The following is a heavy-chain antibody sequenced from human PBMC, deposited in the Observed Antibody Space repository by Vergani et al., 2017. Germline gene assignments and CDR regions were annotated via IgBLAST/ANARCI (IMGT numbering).Heavy chain of an antibody. CDR1: GYTFTSYY. Sequence: QVQLVQSGAEVKKPGASVKVSCKASGYTFTSYYMHWVRQAPGQGLEWMGIINPSGGSTSYAQKFQGRVTMTRDTSTSSVYMELSSLRSEDTAVYYCARDSLYCSSTSGYVGRDWFDPWGQGTLVTVSS. D-gene: IGHD2-2*01. V-gene: IGHV1-46*01. CDR3: ARDSLYCSSTSGYVGRDWFDP. J-gene: IGHJ5*02. CDR2: INPSGGST.